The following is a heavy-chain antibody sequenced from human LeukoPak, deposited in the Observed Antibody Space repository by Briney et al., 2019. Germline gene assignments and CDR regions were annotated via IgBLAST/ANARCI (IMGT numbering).Heavy chain of an antibody. J-gene: IGHJ4*02. V-gene: IGHV3-33*01. Sequence: PGGSLRLSCAASGFTFSSYGMHWVRQAPGKGLEWVAVIWYDGSNKYYTDSVKGRFTISRDNSKNTLYLQMNSLRAEDTAVYYCARDGKQLAYFDYWGQGTLVTVSS. CDR1: GFTFSSYG. CDR2: IWYDGSNK. CDR3: ARDGKQLAYFDY. D-gene: IGHD6-6*01.